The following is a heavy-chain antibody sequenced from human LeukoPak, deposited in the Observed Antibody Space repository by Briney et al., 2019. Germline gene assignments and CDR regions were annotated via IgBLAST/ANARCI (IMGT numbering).Heavy chain of an antibody. J-gene: IGHJ4*02. CDR2: VYYSGTT. D-gene: IGHD2-15*01. Sequence: PSETLSLTCTVSGGSVSSDSYYWSWIRQPPGKGLEWIGHVYYSGTTIYNPSLESRVTISVDTSKNQFSLKLSSVTAADTAVYYWARGHRGYGSPWPFEYWGQGILVTVSS. CDR3: ARGHRGYGSPWPFEY. CDR1: GGSVSSDSYY. V-gene: IGHV4-61*01.